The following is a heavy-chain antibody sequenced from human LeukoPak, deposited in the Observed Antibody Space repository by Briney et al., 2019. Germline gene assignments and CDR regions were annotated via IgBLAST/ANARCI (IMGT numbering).Heavy chain of an antibody. D-gene: IGHD5-18*01. CDR3: ARDQYSYGYVGTFDY. J-gene: IGHJ4*02. V-gene: IGHV3-23*01. Sequence: GGSLRLSCAASGFTFINHGMNWVRQAPGKGLEWVSGITGNGGATYYADSVRGRFTISRDNSKSTLYLQMNSLRAEDTAVYYCARDQYSYGYVGTFDYWGQGTLVTVSS. CDR2: ITGNGGAT. CDR1: GFTFINHG.